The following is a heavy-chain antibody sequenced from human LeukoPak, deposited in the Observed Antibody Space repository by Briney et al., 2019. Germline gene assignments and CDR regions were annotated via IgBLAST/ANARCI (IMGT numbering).Heavy chain of an antibody. CDR2: IYCSGST. Sequence: SETLSLTCTVSGGSISSYYWNWIRQPPGKGLEWIGYIYCSGSTNYNPSLKSRVTISVDTSKNQFSLKLSSVTAADTAVYYCARANSGSLKTGFDYWGQGTLVTVSS. CDR3: ARANSGSLKTGFDY. CDR1: GGSISSYY. J-gene: IGHJ4*02. D-gene: IGHD1-26*01. V-gene: IGHV4-59*01.